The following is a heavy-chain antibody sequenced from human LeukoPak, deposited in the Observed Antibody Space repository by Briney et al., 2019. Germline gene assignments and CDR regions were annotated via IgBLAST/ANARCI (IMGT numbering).Heavy chain of an antibody. Sequence: SETLSLTCAVYGGSFSGYYWSWIRQPPGKGLEWIGEINYSGSTNYNPSLKSRITMSVDTSRNQFSLSLSSVTAADTAVYYCARRILGPWRHFDLWGRGTLVTVSS. J-gene: IGHJ2*01. CDR3: ARRILGPWRHFDL. CDR2: INYSGST. D-gene: IGHD1-26*01. CDR1: GGSFSGYY. V-gene: IGHV4-34*01.